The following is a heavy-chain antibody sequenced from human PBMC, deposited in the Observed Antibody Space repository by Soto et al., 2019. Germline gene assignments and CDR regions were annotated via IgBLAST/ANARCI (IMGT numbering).Heavy chain of an antibody. CDR3: ATPVTRLIAFDL. J-gene: IGHJ3*01. Sequence: GESLKISCVASGFTVSSHYMTWVRQTPGKGLEWVSIIYASDSTFYADSVKGRFTISRDNSKNTVYLQLNSLRAEDTAVYYCATPVTRLIAFDLWGQGTMVTVSS. CDR2: IYASDST. CDR1: GFTVSSHY. V-gene: IGHV3-53*01. D-gene: IGHD4-17*01.